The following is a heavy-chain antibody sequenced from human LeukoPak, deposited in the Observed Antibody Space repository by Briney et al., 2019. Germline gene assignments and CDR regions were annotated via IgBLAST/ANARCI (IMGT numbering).Heavy chain of an antibody. V-gene: IGHV3-74*01. CDR1: GFTFSSYW. J-gene: IGHJ4*02. Sequence: GGSLRLSCAASGFTFSSYWMHWVRQAPGKGLVWVSRINNDGSNKNYADSVKGRFTISRDNAKNTLYLQMNSLRAEDTAVYYCAIDRCSYGSGCLDYWGQGTLVTVSS. CDR3: AIDRCSYGSGCLDY. CDR2: INNDGSNK. D-gene: IGHD3-10*01.